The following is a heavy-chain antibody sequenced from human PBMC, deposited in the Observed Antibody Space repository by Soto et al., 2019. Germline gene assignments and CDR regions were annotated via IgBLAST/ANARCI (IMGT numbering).Heavy chain of an antibody. V-gene: IGHV3-11*01. CDR1: GFTFSDYY. Sequence: KPVGSLRLSCAVSGFTFSDYYMTWIRQAPGKGLEWVSYISGGGGSTIQYADSVKGRFTISRDNAKNSLYLQMNSLRGEDTAVYYCARVRGYYDSSGFDYWGQGTLVTVSS. D-gene: IGHD3-22*01. CDR3: ARVRGYYDSSGFDY. CDR2: ISGGGGSTI. J-gene: IGHJ4*02.